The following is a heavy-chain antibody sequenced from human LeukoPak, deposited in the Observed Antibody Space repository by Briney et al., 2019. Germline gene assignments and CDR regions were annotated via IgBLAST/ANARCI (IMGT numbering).Heavy chain of an antibody. CDR2: INPNSGGT. V-gene: IGHV1-2*02. Sequence: ASVKVSCKASGYTFTGYYMYWVRQAPGQGLEWMGWINPNSGGTNYAQKFQGRVTMTRDTSISTAYMELSRLRSDDTAVYYCARVALYYYDSSGYYSSAFDIWGQGTMVTVSS. D-gene: IGHD3-22*01. CDR3: ARVALYYYDSSGYYSSAFDI. J-gene: IGHJ3*02. CDR1: GYTFTGYY.